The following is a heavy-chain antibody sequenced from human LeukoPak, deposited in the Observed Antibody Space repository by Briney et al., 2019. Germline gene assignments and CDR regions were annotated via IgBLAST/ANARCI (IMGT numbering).Heavy chain of an antibody. Sequence: GGSLRLSCAASGFTFSSYAMSWVRQAPGKGLEWVSAISGSGGSTYYADSVKGRFTISRDNSKNTLYQQMNSLRAEDTAVYYCAKTPRDGYSTIWGQGTLVTVSS. CDR1: GFTFSSYA. V-gene: IGHV3-23*01. CDR2: ISGSGGST. J-gene: IGHJ4*02. CDR3: AKTPRDGYSTI. D-gene: IGHD5-24*01.